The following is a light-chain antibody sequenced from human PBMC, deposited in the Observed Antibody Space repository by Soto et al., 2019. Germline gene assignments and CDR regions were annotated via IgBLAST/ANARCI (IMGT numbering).Light chain of an antibody. CDR2: GAS. V-gene: IGKV3-20*01. Sequence: ELVFTQSPGTPSLSSGERATLSCKASQSVPNSYLAWYKQKPGQAPRLLIYGASSRATGIPVRFSGSGSGTDFTLTIRRLEPEDFAVYYCQRYGTSTTFGQGTKVDIK. CDR1: QSVPNSY. CDR3: QRYGTSTT. J-gene: IGKJ1*01.